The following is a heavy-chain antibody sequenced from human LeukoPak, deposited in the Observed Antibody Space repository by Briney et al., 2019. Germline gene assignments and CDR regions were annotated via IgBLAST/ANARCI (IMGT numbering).Heavy chain of an antibody. V-gene: IGHV4-30-4*01. J-gene: IGHJ5*01. CDR3: ARDRKFNWNDFFDS. D-gene: IGHD1-20*01. CDR2: IHSSVRT. CDR1: GDSISSGDYY. Sequence: SQTLSLTCTPSGDSISSGDYYRSCIRQPPGKGLEWIGYIHSSVRTYYNPSLKSQVSISGDTSKNQFSRRLTSVTATDAAVYYCARDRKFNWNDFFDSWGEGTLVTVSS.